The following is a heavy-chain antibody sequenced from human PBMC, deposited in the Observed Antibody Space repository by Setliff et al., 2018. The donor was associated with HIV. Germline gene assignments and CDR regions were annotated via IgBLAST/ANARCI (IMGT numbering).Heavy chain of an antibody. D-gene: IGHD2-2*01. CDR2: IFYNGRI. V-gene: IGHV4-59*01. CDR3: ARSSVGYVDY. J-gene: IGHJ4*02. CDR1: GASIHSYY. Sequence: TLSLTCSVSGASIHSYYWMWIRQPPGKGLEWIGHIFYNGRIDYTPSLKSRLTISVDTSNNQVSLQLSSLTPADTAVYFCARSSVGYVDYWGPGKLVTVSS.